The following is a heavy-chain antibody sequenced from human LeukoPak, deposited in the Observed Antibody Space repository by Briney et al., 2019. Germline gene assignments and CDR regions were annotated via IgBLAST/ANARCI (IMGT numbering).Heavy chain of an antibody. D-gene: IGHD3-16*02. J-gene: IGHJ4*02. CDR3: ARDLNDYVWGSYRIC. CDR2: IYSGGST. Sequence: PGGSLRLSCAASGFIFSIYTMSWVRQAPGKGLEWVSVIYSGGSTYYADSVKGRFTISRDNSKNTLYLQMNSLRAEDTAVYYCARDLNDYVWGSYRICWGQGTLVTVSS. V-gene: IGHV3-53*01. CDR1: GFIFSIYT.